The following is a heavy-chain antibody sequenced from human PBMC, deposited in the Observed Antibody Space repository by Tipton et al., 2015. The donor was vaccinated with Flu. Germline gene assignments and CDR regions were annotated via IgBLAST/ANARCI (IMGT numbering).Heavy chain of an antibody. D-gene: IGHD3-16*01. V-gene: IGHV4-59*01. CDR1: GGSISSYY. J-gene: IGHJ3*02. Sequence: TLSLTCTVSGGSISSYYWSWIRQPPGKGLEWIAYFYYSGSTNYNPSLKSRVTISVDTSKNQFSLKLSSVTAADTAMYYCVRDTGWGSSYASHGPHFDIWGQGTMVTVSS. CDR3: VRDTGWGSSYASHGPHFDI. CDR2: FYYSGST.